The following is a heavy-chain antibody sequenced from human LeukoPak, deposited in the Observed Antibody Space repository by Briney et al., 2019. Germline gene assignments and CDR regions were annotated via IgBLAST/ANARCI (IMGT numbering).Heavy chain of an antibody. V-gene: IGHV1-69*01. Sequence: SVKVSCKASGGTFSSYAISWVRQAPGQGLEWMGGIIPIFGTANYAQKFQGRVTITADESTSTAYMELSSLRSEDTAVYYCARAGLRYYYDSRAPLGFDYWGQGTLVTVSS. CDR2: IIPIFGTA. D-gene: IGHD3-22*01. J-gene: IGHJ4*02. CDR3: ARAGLRYYYDSRAPLGFDY. CDR1: GGTFSSYA.